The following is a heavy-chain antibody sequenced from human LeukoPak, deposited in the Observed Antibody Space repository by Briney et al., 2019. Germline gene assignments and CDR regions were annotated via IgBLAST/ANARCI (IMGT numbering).Heavy chain of an antibody. Sequence: GGSLRLSCAASGFTFSSYAMSWVRQGPGKGLEWVSSISGSGGSTYYADSVKGRFTISRDNSKNTLYLQMNSLRAEDTAVYYCAKDRYGDYGIYYFDYWSQGTLVTVSS. CDR2: ISGSGGST. J-gene: IGHJ4*02. V-gene: IGHV3-23*01. CDR3: AKDRYGDYGIYYFDY. D-gene: IGHD4-17*01. CDR1: GFTFSSYA.